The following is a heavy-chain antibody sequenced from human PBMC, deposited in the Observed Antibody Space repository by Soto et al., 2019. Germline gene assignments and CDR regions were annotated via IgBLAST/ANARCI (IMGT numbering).Heavy chain of an antibody. Sequence: GGSLRLSCAASGFTFSSYSMNWVRQAPGKGLVWVSCISSDGSSTCYADSVKGRFTISRDNAKNSLYLQMNSLRAEDTAVYYCVRTSLVVAAATREDYWGQGTLVTVSS. CDR1: GFTFSSYS. V-gene: IGHV3-74*01. CDR3: VRTSLVVAAATREDY. CDR2: ISSDGSST. J-gene: IGHJ4*02. D-gene: IGHD2-15*01.